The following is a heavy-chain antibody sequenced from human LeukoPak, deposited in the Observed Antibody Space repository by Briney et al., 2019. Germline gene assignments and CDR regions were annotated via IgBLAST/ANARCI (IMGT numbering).Heavy chain of an antibody. J-gene: IGHJ4*02. D-gene: IGHD4-17*01. CDR1: GLSVSGNY. V-gene: IGHV3-66*01. CDR3: TYGDYPLTY. CDR2: IYSDGKT. Sequence: GGSLRLSWTASGLSVSGNYWHWVRQAPGKALEWVSIIYSDGKTLYTKSVKGRFTFSRDKSKNTFYLQINSLRAEDTAVYFCTYGDYPLTYWGQGTLVTVSS.